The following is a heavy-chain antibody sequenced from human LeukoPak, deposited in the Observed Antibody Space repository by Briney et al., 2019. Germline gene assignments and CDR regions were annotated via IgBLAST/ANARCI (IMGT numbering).Heavy chain of an antibody. D-gene: IGHD3-9*01. CDR3: ARGEPEYYDILTGYPLDY. Sequence: SETLSLTCAVYGGSFSGYYWSCIRQPPGKGLEWIGEINHSGSTNYNPSLKSRVTISVDTSKNQFSLKLSSVTAADTAVYYCARGEPEYYDILTGYPLDYWGQGALVTVSS. V-gene: IGHV4-34*01. J-gene: IGHJ4*02. CDR1: GGSFSGYY. CDR2: INHSGST.